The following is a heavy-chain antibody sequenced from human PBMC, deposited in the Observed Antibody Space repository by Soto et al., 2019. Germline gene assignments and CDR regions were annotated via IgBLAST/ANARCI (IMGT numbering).Heavy chain of an antibody. J-gene: IGHJ4*02. Sequence: AVKVSCKAAGFCFTIYDFSCLLHAPRERLEWMGWISAYNGNTNYAQNLQGRVTMTTATSTSTGYMELRRLRSDDTDVYYCASKGGLDGWSEGYFDSWGQGTLVTVSS. CDR2: ISAYNGNT. CDR1: GFCFTIYD. D-gene: IGHD6-19*01. CDR3: ASKGGLDGWSEGYFDS. V-gene: IGHV1-18*04.